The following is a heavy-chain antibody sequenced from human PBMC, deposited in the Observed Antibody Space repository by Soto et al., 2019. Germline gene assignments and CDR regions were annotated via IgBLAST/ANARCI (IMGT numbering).Heavy chain of an antibody. Sequence: GGSLRLSCAASGFTFSSYAMSWVRQAPGKGLEWVSAISGSGGSTYYADSVKGRFTISRDNSKNTLYLQMNSLRAEDTAVYYWAKGINYDFWSGPYDYYYYGMDVWGQGTTVTVSS. J-gene: IGHJ6*02. V-gene: IGHV3-23*01. CDR2: ISGSGGST. CDR3: AKGINYDFWSGPYDYYYYGMDV. D-gene: IGHD3-3*01. CDR1: GFTFSSYA.